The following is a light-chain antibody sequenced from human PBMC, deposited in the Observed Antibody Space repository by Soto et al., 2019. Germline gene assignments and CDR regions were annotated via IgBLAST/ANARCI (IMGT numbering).Light chain of an antibody. Sequence: QSALTQPASVSGSPGQSITISCTGTFSDVGRYNSVSWYQQRPGKAPKLMIFEVSNRPSGVSNRFSGSKSGNTASLAISGLQTEDEADYYCSSYTSITSLVVFGGGTKVTVL. CDR3: SSYTSITSLVV. CDR1: FSDVGRYNS. J-gene: IGLJ3*02. V-gene: IGLV2-14*01. CDR2: EVS.